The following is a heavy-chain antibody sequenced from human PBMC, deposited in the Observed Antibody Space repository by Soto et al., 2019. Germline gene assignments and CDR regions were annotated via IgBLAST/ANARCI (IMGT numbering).Heavy chain of an antibody. D-gene: IGHD3-10*01. CDR3: ARRYGSYYYVLDV. V-gene: IGHV3-30-3*01. CDR2: MSYDGSNE. J-gene: IGHJ6*04. Sequence: PGGSLRLSCAASGFTFSHYAMHWVRQAPGKGLEWVAVMSYDGSNEYYADSVKGRFTISRDNSKNTLFLQMNSLRAEGTAVYYCARRYGSYYYVLDVWGKGTMVTVPS. CDR1: GFTFSHYA.